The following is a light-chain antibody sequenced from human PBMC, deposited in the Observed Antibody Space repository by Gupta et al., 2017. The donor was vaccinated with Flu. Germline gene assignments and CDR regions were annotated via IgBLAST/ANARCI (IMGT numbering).Light chain of an antibody. V-gene: IGKV3-11*01. J-gene: IGKJ1*01. CDR2: DAS. Sequence: EIVLTQSPATLSLSPGERATLSCRASQSVSSYLAWYQQKPGQAPRLLIYDASNRATGIPARFSGSGYGTDFTLTSSSREPEDFAVYYCQQRSNWWTFGQGTKVEIK. CDR3: QQRSNWWT. CDR1: QSVSSY.